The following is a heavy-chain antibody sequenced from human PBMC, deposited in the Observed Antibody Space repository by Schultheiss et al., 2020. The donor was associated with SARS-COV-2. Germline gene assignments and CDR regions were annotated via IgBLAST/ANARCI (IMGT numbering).Heavy chain of an antibody. CDR2: IYTSGST. CDR3: ARAAAAAGNWFDP. Sequence: SETLSLTCTVSGGSISAYFWSWIRQPPGKGLEWIGRIYTSGSTYYNPSLKSRVTISVDTSKNQFSLKLSSVTAADTAVYYCARAAAAAGNWFDPWGHGTLVTVSS. J-gene: IGHJ5*02. V-gene: IGHV4-4*08. CDR1: GGSISAYF. D-gene: IGHD6-13*01.